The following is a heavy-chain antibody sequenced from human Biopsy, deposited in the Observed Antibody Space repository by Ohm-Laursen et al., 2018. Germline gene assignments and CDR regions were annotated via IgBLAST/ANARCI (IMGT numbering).Heavy chain of an antibody. CDR1: GFYFSSYA. Sequence: SLRLSCAASGFYFSSYAMTWVRQAPGKGLEWVSVINTSGGSTHYAVSVKGRFTISRDNSKNTLYLRMNSLRAEDTAVHYCAKPADSYGSEFYFDYWGQGTLVTVSS. D-gene: IGHD4-17*01. CDR3: AKPADSYGSEFYFDY. V-gene: IGHV3-23*01. CDR2: INTSGGST. J-gene: IGHJ4*02.